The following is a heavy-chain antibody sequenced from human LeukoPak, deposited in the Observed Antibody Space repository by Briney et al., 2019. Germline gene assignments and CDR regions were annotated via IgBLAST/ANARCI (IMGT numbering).Heavy chain of an antibody. CDR3: ARESTDYDILTGPYHPRTYNWFDP. Sequence: PSETLSLTCTVSGGSISSGGYYWSWIRQHPGKGLEWIGYIYYSGSTNYNPSLKSRVTISVDTSKNQFSLKLSSVTAADTAVYYCARESTDYDILTGPYHPRTYNWFDPWGQGTLVTVSS. V-gene: IGHV4-61*08. CDR2: IYYSGST. CDR1: GGSISSGGYY. D-gene: IGHD3-9*01. J-gene: IGHJ5*02.